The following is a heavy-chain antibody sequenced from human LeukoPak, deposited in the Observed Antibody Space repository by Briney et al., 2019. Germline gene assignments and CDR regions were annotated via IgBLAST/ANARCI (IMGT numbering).Heavy chain of an antibody. V-gene: IGHV3-23*01. D-gene: IGHD3-10*01. CDR1: GISFSSYA. Sequence: GGSLRLSCAASGISFSSYAVTWVRQAPGKGLEWVSSISSSGGSTYYADSVRGRFTVSRDNSMNTLYLQMNSLRAEDTAVYYCAKQSGAATVIDYWGQGTLVTVSS. CDR2: ISSSGGST. CDR3: AKQSGAATVIDY. J-gene: IGHJ4*02.